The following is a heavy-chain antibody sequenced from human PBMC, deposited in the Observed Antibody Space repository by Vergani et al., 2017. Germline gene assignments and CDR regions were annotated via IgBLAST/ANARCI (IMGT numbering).Heavy chain of an antibody. D-gene: IGHD5-24*01. Sequence: QLQLQESGPGLVKPSETLYLTCTVSGGSISSSSYYWGWIRQPPGKGLEWIGSIYYSGSTYYNPSLKSRVTISVETSKNQFSLKLSSVTAADTAVYYCARDTFDQMATIKLDAFDIWGQGTMVTVSS. J-gene: IGHJ3*02. CDR2: IYYSGST. CDR1: GGSISSSSYY. V-gene: IGHV4-39*07. CDR3: ARDTFDQMATIKLDAFDI.